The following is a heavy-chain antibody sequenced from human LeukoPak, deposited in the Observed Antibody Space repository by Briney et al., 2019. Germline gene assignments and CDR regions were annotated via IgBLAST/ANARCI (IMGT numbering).Heavy chain of an antibody. CDR1: GYTFTGYY. D-gene: IGHD3-10*01. V-gene: IGHV1-2*02. Sequence: ASVKVSCKASGYTFTGYYMHWVRQAPGQGLEWMGWINPNSGGTNYAQKFQGRVTMTRDTSISTAYMELGRLRSDDTAVYYCARVPLWFGELSFDYWGQGTLVTVSS. J-gene: IGHJ4*02. CDR3: ARVPLWFGELSFDY. CDR2: INPNSGGT.